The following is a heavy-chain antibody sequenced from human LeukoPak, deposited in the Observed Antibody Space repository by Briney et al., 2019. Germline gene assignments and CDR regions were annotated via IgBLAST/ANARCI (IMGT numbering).Heavy chain of an antibody. V-gene: IGHV3-66*01. CDR3: AGDIAAGTFDY. D-gene: IGHD6-13*01. Sequence: GGSLRLSCAASGFTVSSNYMSWVRQAPGKGLEWVSVIYSGGSTYYADSVKGTFTISRDNSKNTLYLQMNSLRAEDTAVYYCAGDIAAGTFDYWGQGTLVTVSS. CDR2: IYSGGST. J-gene: IGHJ4*02. CDR1: GFTVSSNY.